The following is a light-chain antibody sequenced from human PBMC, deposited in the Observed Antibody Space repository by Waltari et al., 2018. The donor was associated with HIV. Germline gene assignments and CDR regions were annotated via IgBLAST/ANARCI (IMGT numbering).Light chain of an antibody. CDR2: EIN. V-gene: IGLV2-8*01. CDR3: SSYAGSDNWV. CDR1: SSDIGRYDF. J-gene: IGLJ3*02. Sequence: QSALTQPPSASGSPGQSVTISCTGTSSDIGRYDFVSWYQQHPGKAPKLIIYEINERPSGVPDRCSGSKSGNTATLAVSGLQADDEADYYCSSYAGSDNWVFGGGTTVTVL.